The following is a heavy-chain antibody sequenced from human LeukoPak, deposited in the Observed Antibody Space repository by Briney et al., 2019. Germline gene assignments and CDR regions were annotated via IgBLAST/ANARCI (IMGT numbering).Heavy chain of an antibody. CDR1: GFTLNRYD. D-gene: IGHD6-13*01. CDR2: IGTAGDT. Sequence: GGSLRLPCAASGFTLNRYDMHWVRQAPGEGLEWVSSIGTAGDTHYPDSVKGRFTISRENAKNSFYLQMNSLRAEDTAVYYCARGLVAAGYFVDYWGQGTLVTVSS. J-gene: IGHJ4*02. CDR3: ARGLVAAGYFVDY. V-gene: IGHV3-13*01.